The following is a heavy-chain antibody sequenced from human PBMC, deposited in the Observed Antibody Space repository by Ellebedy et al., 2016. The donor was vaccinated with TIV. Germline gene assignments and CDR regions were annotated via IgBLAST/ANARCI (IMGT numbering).Heavy chain of an antibody. CDR1: GFTFSHYA. CDR2: IRYDGSNE. Sequence: GESLKISCAASGFTFSHYAMHWVRQAPGKGLEWVAVIRYDGSNEFYADSVKGRFTISRDNSKNTLYLQMNSLRAEDTALYYCSKVMRERVGATRGRYDYWGQGTLVTVSS. J-gene: IGHJ4*02. D-gene: IGHD1-26*01. V-gene: IGHV3-33*06. CDR3: SKVMRERVGATRGRYDY.